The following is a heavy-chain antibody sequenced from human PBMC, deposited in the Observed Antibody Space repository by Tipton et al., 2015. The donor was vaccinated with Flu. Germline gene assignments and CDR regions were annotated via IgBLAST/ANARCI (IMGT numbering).Heavy chain of an antibody. D-gene: IGHD3-10*01. CDR2: ISAYSGNT. CDR1: GYTFTSYG. CDR3: ARTYGSGSYYMPYYYYSYGMDV. V-gene: IGHV1-18*01. Sequence: QLVQSGAEVKKPGASVKVSCKASGYTFTSYGISWVRQAPGQGLEWMGWISAYSGNTNYAQKLQGRVTMTTDTSTSTAYMELRSLRSDDTAVYYCARTYGSGSYYMPYYYYSYGMDVWGQGTTVTVSS. J-gene: IGHJ6*02.